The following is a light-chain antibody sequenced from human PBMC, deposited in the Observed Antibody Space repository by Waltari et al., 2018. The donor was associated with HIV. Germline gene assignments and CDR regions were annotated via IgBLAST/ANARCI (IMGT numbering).Light chain of an antibody. CDR2: GAS. CDR3: QQYNDWLALT. Sequence: ILMTQSPATVSVSPGERVTLDCTPSHSIFNNVACSQQRRGQAPRLVIYGASTRVTCVADRFSGSGSGTEFTRTISSVQSEDFALYFCQQYNDWLALTFGGGTKVEV. CDR1: HSIFNN. J-gene: IGKJ4*01. V-gene: IGKV3-15*01.